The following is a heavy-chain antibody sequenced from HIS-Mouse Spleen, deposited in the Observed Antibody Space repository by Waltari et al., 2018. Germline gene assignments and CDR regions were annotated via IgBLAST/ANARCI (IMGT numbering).Heavy chain of an antibody. CDR2: INHNGST. J-gene: IGHJ4*02. CDR3: ARVNSSFDY. Sequence: VQLQQWGAGLLKLSETLSPTCAVYGGSFSGYYWSWIRQPPGKGLEWIGEINHNGSTNYNPSLKSRVTISVDTSKNQFSLKLSSVTAADTAVYYCARVNSSFDYWGQGTLVTVSS. CDR1: GGSFSGYY. D-gene: IGHD6-13*01. V-gene: IGHV4-34*01.